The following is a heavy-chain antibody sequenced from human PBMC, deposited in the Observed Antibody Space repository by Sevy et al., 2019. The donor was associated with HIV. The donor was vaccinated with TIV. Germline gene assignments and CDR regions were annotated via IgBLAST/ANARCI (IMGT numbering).Heavy chain of an antibody. J-gene: IGHJ3*02. CDR1: GFTFSSYW. CDR3: AREALYYYDSERHYDDAFDM. V-gene: IGHV3-7*01. Sequence: GGSLRLSCAASGFTFSSYWMSWVRQAPGKGLEWVANIKQDGSDKFYVESVKGRFTISRDNAKNSLYLQLSSLRAEDTAMYFCAREALYYYDSERHYDDAFDMWGPGTMVTVSS. CDR2: IKQDGSDK. D-gene: IGHD3-22*01.